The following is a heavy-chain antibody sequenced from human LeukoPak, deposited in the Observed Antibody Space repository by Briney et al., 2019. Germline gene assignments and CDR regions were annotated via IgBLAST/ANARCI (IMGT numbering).Heavy chain of an antibody. D-gene: IGHD5-18*01. CDR2: IYYSGST. CDR1: GGSISSYY. V-gene: IGHV4-59*01. J-gene: IGHJ3*02. Sequence: SETLSLTCTVSGGSISSYYWSWIRQPPGKGLEWIGYIYYSGSTNYNPSLKSRVTISVDTSKNQFSLKLSSVTAADTAVYYCARDHGYSHGSNGYAFDIWGQGTMVTVSS. CDR3: ARDHGYSHGSNGYAFDI.